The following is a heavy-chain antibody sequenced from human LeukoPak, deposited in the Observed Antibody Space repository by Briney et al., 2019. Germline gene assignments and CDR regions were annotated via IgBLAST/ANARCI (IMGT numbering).Heavy chain of an antibody. CDR3: ARESYDFWSGYSI. CDR2: INHSGST. CDR1: GGSFSGYY. V-gene: IGHV4-34*01. Sequence: PSETLSLTCAVYGGSFSGYYWSWIRQPPGKGLEWIGEINHSGSTNYNPSLKSRVTISVDTSKNQFSLKLSSVTAADTAVYYCARESYDFWSGYSIWGQGTLVTASS. D-gene: IGHD3-3*01. J-gene: IGHJ4*02.